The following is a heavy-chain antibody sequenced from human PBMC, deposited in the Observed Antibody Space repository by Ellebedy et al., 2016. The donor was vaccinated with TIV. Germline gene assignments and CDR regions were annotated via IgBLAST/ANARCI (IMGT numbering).Heavy chain of an antibody. CDR1: GGSISSRSTY. D-gene: IGHD1-1*01. CDR2: IYYSGST. V-gene: IGHV4-39*06. CDR3: GRGGPLERDWFDP. J-gene: IGHJ5*02. Sequence: SETLSLTCTVSGGSISSRSTYWGWIRQPPGKGREWIGNIYYSGSTDYNTSLNSQVSISVDTSKNQFTLTLSSVTAADPAVYYCGRGGPLERDWFDPWGQGTLVTVSS.